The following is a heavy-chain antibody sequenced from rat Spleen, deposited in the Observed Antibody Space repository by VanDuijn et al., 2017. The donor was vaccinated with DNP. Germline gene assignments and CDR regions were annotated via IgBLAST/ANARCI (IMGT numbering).Heavy chain of an antibody. Sequence: EVQLVESGGGLVQPGRSLKLSCAASGFTFSNYGMAWVRQAPTKGLEWVASINTDGGSTYYPDSVKGRFTISRDNAKSTLYLQMNSLRSEDMATYYCVRWNSGHFDYWGQGVMVTVSS. CDR1: GFTFSNYG. V-gene: IGHV5S13*01. CDR2: INTDGGST. CDR3: VRWNSGHFDY. D-gene: IGHD4-3*01. J-gene: IGHJ2*01.